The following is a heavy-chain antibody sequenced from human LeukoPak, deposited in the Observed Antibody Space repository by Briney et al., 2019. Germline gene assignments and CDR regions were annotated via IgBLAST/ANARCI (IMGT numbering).Heavy chain of an antibody. CDR3: ARDNPLYSGSDY. V-gene: IGHV4-39*07. J-gene: IGHJ4*02. CDR2: IYTSGST. Sequence: SETLSLTCTVSGGSISSSSYYWGWIRQPPGKGLEWIGRIYTSGSTNYNPSLKSRVTMSVDTSKNQFSLKLSSVTAADTAVYYCARDNPLYSGSDYWGQGTLVTVSS. D-gene: IGHD1-26*01. CDR1: GGSISSSSYY.